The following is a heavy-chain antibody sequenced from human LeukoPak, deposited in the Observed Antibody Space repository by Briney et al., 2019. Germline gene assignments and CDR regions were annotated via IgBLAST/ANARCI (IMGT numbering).Heavy chain of an antibody. J-gene: IGHJ4*02. CDR3: TRRTIVGANRNFDY. D-gene: IGHD1-26*01. V-gene: IGHV1-2*06. Sequence: VASVKFSCKPSEYTFTDYYLHWLRQAPGQALEGMGRINPVNCGTHFAQKFQDRVTMTRDTSITTAYIELSSRRSDDAAVYYCTRRTIVGANRNFDYWGQGTLVTVSS. CDR2: INPVNCGT. CDR1: EYTFTDYY.